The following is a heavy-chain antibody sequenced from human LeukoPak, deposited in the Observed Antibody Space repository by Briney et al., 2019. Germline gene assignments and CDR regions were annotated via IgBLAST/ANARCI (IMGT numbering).Heavy chain of an antibody. CDR1: GFTFSSYS. J-gene: IGHJ1*01. D-gene: IGHD2-21*02. V-gene: IGHV3-48*01. CDR2: ISSGSRTI. CDR3: ATGGSLGGDCCLEYFQH. Sequence: PGGSLRLSCATSGFTFSSYSMNWVRQAPGQGLEWVSYISSGSRTIYYADCVKGRFTISRDNAKNSLYLQMNSLRAEDTAVYFCATGGSLGGDCCLEYFQHWGQGTLVTVSS.